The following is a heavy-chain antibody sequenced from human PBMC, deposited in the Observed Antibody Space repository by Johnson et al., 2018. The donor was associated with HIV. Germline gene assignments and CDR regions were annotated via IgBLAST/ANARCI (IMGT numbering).Heavy chain of an antibody. Sequence: VQLVESGGGLVQPGGSLRLSCAASGFSVSSKYMSWVRQAPGKGLEWVANIKQDGSEKYYVDSVKGRFTISRDNAKNSLYLQMNSLRAEDTAVYYCARALLIAASPVGAFDIWGQGTMVTVSS. CDR1: GFSVSSKY. J-gene: IGHJ3*02. CDR3: ARALLIAASPVGAFDI. V-gene: IGHV3-7*01. D-gene: IGHD6-6*01. CDR2: IKQDGSEK.